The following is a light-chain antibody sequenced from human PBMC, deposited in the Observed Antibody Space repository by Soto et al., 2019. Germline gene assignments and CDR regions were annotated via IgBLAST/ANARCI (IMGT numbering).Light chain of an antibody. J-gene: IGKJ4*01. CDR2: GAS. Sequence: EIVLTQSPGTLSLSPGERATLSCRASQSVSSSFLAWYQQQPGQAPRLLIYGASSRATGIPDRFSGSGSATDFTLTISRLEPEDVAVYYCQQYGSSPLTFGGGTEVEIK. V-gene: IGKV3-20*01. CDR1: QSVSSSF. CDR3: QQYGSSPLT.